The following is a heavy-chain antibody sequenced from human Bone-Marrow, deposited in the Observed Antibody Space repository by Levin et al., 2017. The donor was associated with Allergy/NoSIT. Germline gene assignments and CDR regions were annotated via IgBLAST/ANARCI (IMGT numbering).Heavy chain of an antibody. CDR1: GYTFTDYY. CDR2: INPNSGGT. CDR3: ARGSGQPRPKQRTVAYWVFDL. D-gene: IGHD4-23*01. Sequence: ASVKVSCKASGYTFTDYYLHWVRQAPGQGLEWMGRINPNSGGTNYPQKFQGRVTMTMDTSIGTVYMELSRLKSDDTAFYYCARGSGQPRPKQRTVAYWVFDLWGRGTLVSVSS. J-gene: IGHJ2*01. V-gene: IGHV1-2*06.